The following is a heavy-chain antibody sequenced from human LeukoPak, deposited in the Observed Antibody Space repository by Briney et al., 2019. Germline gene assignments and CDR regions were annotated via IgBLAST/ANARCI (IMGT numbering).Heavy chain of an antibody. Sequence: GGSLRLSCAASGFTFSSYGMHWVRQAPGKGLEWVAVISYDGSNKYYADSVKGRFTISRDNSKNTLYLQMNSLRAEDTAVYYCAKDAATVTTFDYWGQGTLVTVSS. J-gene: IGHJ4*02. V-gene: IGHV3-30*18. CDR1: GFTFSSYG. D-gene: IGHD4-17*01. CDR2: ISYDGSNK. CDR3: AKDAATVTTFDY.